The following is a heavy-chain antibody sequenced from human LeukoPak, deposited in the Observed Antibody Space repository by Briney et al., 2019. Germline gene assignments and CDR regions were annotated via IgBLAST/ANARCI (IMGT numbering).Heavy chain of an antibody. V-gene: IGHV3-53*01. D-gene: IGHD3-10*01. CDR3: ARDFRGVID. J-gene: IGHJ4*02. CDR2: IYSGGST. CDR1: GFTVSNNY. Sequence: PGGSLRLSCAASGFTVSNNYMSWVRQAPGEGLECVSVIYSGGSTYYADSVKGRFTISRDTSKNTLYLQMNSLRAEDTAVYYCARDFRGVIDRGQGTLVTVSS.